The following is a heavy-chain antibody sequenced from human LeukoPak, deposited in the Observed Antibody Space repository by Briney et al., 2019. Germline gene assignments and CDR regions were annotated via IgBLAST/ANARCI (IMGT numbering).Heavy chain of an antibody. CDR3: AREKESGYDPNDAFDI. V-gene: IGHV1-46*01. Sequence: ASVKVSCKASGYTFTSYYMHWVRQAPGQGLEWMGIINPSGGSTSYAQKFQGRVTMTRDTSTSTVYMELSSLRSEDTAVYYCAREKESGYDPNDAFDIWGQGTMVTVSS. D-gene: IGHD5-12*01. CDR1: GYTFTSYY. CDR2: INPSGGST. J-gene: IGHJ3*02.